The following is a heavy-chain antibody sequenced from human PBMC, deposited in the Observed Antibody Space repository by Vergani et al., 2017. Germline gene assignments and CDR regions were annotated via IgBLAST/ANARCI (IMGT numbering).Heavy chain of an antibody. D-gene: IGHD6-13*01. Sequence: QLQLQESGPGLVKPSETLSLTCTVSGGSISSSTSYWGWIRQTPGRGLEWIGSIDYSGSIYYNPSLKSRVTISVDTSKHQFSLRLSSVTATDTSVYYCARFRRRSSWSDYWGQGTLVTVSS. CDR3: ARFRRRSSWSDY. CDR1: GGSISSSTSY. CDR2: IDYSGSI. J-gene: IGHJ4*02. V-gene: IGHV4-39*01.